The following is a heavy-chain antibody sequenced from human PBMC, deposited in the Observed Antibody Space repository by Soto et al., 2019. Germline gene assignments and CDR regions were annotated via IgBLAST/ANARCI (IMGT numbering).Heavy chain of an antibody. D-gene: IGHD6-25*01. CDR3: ARVAASMDV. J-gene: IGHJ6*02. CDR2: FIPIFGTA. Sequence: SVKVCGAASGGTFSSYAISWVRQAPGHGLEWMGGFIPIFGTANYAQKFHGRVTITADGSTSTAYMELSSVRTEESAVYYCARVAASMDVRGVGPTVP. V-gene: IGHV1-69*01. CDR1: GGTFSSYA.